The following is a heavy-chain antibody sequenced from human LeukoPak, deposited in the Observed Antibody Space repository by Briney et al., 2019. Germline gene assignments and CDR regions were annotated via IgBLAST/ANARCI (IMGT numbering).Heavy chain of an antibody. V-gene: IGHV4-4*07. Sequence: SETLSLPCTVSGGSISRYYWRWIRQPAGKGLEWIGRIYTSGSTNYNPSLKSRVTMSVDTSKNQFSLKLSSVTAADTAVYYCARDYCSSTSCYGWFDPWGQGTLVTVSS. CDR2: IYTSGST. J-gene: IGHJ5*02. CDR1: GGSISRYY. CDR3: ARDYCSSTSCYGWFDP. D-gene: IGHD2-2*01.